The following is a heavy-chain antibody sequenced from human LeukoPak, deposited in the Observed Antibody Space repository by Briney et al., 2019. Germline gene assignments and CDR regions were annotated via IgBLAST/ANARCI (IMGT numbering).Heavy chain of an antibody. D-gene: IGHD1-1*01. CDR3: ARDRDGKDY. J-gene: IGHJ4*02. CDR1: GFAFNTYW. CDR2: IGQDETEK. V-gene: IGHV3-7*03. Sequence: GGSLRLSCAASGFAFNTYWMSWVRQAPGKGLEWVANIGQDETEKHHVDSVRGRFTISRDNAKNSVFLQMNSLRAEDTAVYYCARDRDGKDYWGQGTLVTVSS.